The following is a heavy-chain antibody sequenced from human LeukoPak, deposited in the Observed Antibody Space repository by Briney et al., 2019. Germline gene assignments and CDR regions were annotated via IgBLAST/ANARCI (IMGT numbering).Heavy chain of an antibody. CDR2: IHSGGST. Sequence: GGSLRLSCAASGFTVSSNYMSWVRQAPGKGLEWVSVIHSGGSTYYADSVKGRFTISRDNSKNMVYLQMNSLRAEDTAVYYRAREGYSSSWGHFDYWGQGTPVTVSS. J-gene: IGHJ4*02. CDR1: GFTVSSNY. D-gene: IGHD6-13*01. V-gene: IGHV3-53*01. CDR3: AREGYSSSWGHFDY.